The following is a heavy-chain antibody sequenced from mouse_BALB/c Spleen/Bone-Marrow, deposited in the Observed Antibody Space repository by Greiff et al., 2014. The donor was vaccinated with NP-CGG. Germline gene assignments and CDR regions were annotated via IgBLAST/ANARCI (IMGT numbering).Heavy chain of an antibody. CDR1: GYAFSSYW. CDR2: IYPGDGDT. J-gene: IGHJ2*01. CDR3: ARYYYGSRYYFDY. Sequence: VKLMESGAELVRPGSSVKISCKASGYAFSSYWMNWVKQRPGQGLEWIGQIYPGDGDTNYNGKFKGKATLTADKSSSTAYMQLSSLTSEDSAVYFFARYYYGSRYYFDYWGQGSTLTVSS. V-gene: IGHV1-80*01. D-gene: IGHD1-1*01.